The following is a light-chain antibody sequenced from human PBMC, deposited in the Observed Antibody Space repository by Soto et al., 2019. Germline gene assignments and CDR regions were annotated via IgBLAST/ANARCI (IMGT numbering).Light chain of an antibody. Sequence: AIQLTQSPSSLSASVGDRVTITCRASQGISSALAWYQQKPGKAPKLLIYDASSLESGVPSRFSGSGSGTDFTLTISSLQPEDFATYYCQQFNSSRAITFGQGTRLEIK. V-gene: IGKV1-13*02. J-gene: IGKJ5*01. CDR3: QQFNSSRAIT. CDR2: DAS. CDR1: QGISSA.